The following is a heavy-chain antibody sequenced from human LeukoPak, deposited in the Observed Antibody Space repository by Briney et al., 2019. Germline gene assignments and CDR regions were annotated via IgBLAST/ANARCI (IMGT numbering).Heavy chain of an antibody. Sequence: GGSLRLSCAASGFTFSSYGMSWVRQAPGKGLEWVSAISGSGGSTYYADSVKGRFTISRDNSKNTLYLQMNSLRAEDTAVYYCSKGPYDSSGYYPTPDYWGQGTLVTVSS. J-gene: IGHJ4*02. CDR2: ISGSGGST. CDR3: SKGPYDSSGYYPTPDY. V-gene: IGHV3-23*01. D-gene: IGHD3-22*01. CDR1: GFTFSSYG.